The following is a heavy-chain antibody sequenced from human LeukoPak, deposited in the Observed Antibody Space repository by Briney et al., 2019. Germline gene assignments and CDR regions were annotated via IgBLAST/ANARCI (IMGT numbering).Heavy chain of an antibody. D-gene: IGHD3-10*01. CDR1: GFTFSSYG. Sequence: GGSLRLSCAASGFTFSSYGMHWVRQAPGKGLEWVAFMRYDGSNKYYADSVKGRFTISRDNSKNTLYLQMNSLRAEDTAVYYCAILGEYYYGSGSYYNFDYWGQGTLVTVSS. J-gene: IGHJ4*02. V-gene: IGHV3-30*02. CDR3: AILGEYYYGSGSYYNFDY. CDR2: MRYDGSNK.